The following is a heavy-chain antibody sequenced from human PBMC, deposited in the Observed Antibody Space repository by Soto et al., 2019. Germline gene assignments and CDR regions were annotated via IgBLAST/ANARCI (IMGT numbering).Heavy chain of an antibody. V-gene: IGHV4-59*01. CDR2: IYYTGST. CDR3: AGAPNWNYFDF. D-gene: IGHD1-20*01. CDR1: NGSINDYY. Sequence: SETLSLTCPVSNGSINDYYWSWMRQSPGKGLEWIGYIYYTGSTNYNPSLKTRVAISIDTSRNQFSLKVNSVSAADTALYYCAGAPNWNYFDFWGQGTLVTVSS. J-gene: IGHJ4*02.